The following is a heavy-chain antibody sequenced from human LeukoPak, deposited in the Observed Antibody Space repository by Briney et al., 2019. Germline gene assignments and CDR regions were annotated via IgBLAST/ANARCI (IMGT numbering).Heavy chain of an antibody. CDR3: ARDRTPNIAAAGTKGQDAFDI. CDR2: ISTYNVNT. Sequence: ASVKVSCKASGYTFTSYGISWVRQAPGQGLEWMGWISTYNVNTNYVQKFRGRVTMTTDTSTSTAYMELRSLRTDDTAVYYCARDRTPNIAAAGTKGQDAFDIWGQGTMVTVSS. J-gene: IGHJ3*02. CDR1: GYTFTSYG. D-gene: IGHD6-13*01. V-gene: IGHV1-18*01.